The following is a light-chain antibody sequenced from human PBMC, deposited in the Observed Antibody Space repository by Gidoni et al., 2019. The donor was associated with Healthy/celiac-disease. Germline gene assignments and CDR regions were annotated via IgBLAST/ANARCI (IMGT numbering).Light chain of an antibody. Sequence: EIVLTQSPGTLSLSPGERATLSCRASQSVSSSYLDWYQQKPGQAPRLLIYGASSRATGIPDRFSGSGSGTDFTLTISRLEPEDFAVYYCQQYGSSPPTFDQGTKVEIK. J-gene: IGKJ1*01. CDR1: QSVSSSY. CDR2: GAS. CDR3: QQYGSSPPT. V-gene: IGKV3-20*01.